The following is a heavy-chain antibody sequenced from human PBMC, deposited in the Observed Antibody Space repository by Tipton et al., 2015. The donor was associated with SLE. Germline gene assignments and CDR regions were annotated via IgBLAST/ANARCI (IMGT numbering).Heavy chain of an antibody. CDR1: GASTNTKY. V-gene: IGHV4-59*12. Sequence: TLSLTCTVSGASTNTKYWTWIRQSPGKGLEWIGYANRNEGTKIKSPLERRVTISLDTSRSQFSLKLTSVTAADTAVYFCARDRDIVLEPVPIPPAFDIWGQGTTVTVSS. CDR3: ARDRDIVLEPVPIPPAFDI. J-gene: IGHJ3*02. CDR2: ANRNEGT. D-gene: IGHD2-8*02.